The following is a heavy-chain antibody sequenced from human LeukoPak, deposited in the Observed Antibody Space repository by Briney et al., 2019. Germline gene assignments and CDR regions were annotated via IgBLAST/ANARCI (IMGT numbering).Heavy chain of an antibody. CDR1: GYTSTSYG. CDR3: ARPRYCSSTSCLMPDY. CDR2: ISAYNGNT. Sequence: GASVKVSWKASGYTSTSYGISWVRQAPGQGLEWMGWISAYNGNTNYAQKPQGRVTMTTDTSTSTAYMELRSLRSDDTAVYYCARPRYCSSTSCLMPDYWGQGTLVTVSS. J-gene: IGHJ4*02. V-gene: IGHV1-18*04. D-gene: IGHD2-2*01.